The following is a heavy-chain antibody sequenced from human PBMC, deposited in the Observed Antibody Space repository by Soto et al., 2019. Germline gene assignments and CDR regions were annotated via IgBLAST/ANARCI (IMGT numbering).Heavy chain of an antibody. CDR3: ARPLGWRDALDI. CDR2: IKQDGREK. D-gene: IGHD6-19*01. V-gene: IGHV3-7*01. CDR1: GFSFSGYW. Sequence: PGGSLRLSCAASGFSFSGYWMSWVRQAPGKGLEWVANIKQDGREKYYVDSVKGRFTISRDNAENSLYLQMNSLRAEDTAIYYCARPLGWRDALDICGQGTMVTVSS. J-gene: IGHJ3*02.